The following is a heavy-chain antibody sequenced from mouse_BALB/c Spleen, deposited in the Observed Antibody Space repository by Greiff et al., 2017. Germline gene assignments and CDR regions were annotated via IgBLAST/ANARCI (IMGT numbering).Heavy chain of an antibody. V-gene: IGHV7-3*02. CDR3: AREGFAY. CDR1: GFTFTDYY. CDR2: IRNKANGYTT. J-gene: IGHJ3*01. Sequence: EVQLQQSGGGLVQPGGSLRLSCATSGFTFTDYYMSWVRQPPGKALEWLGFIRNKANGYTTEYSASVKGRFTISRDNSQSILYLQMNTLRAEDSATYYCAREGFAYWGQGTLVTVSA.